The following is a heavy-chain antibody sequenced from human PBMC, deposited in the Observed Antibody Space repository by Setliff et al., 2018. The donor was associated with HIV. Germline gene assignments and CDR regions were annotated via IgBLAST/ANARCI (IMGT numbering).Heavy chain of an antibody. J-gene: IGHJ4*02. Sequence: PSETLSLTCTVSGGFISSYYWTWLRQFPGKGLEWIGFIFYTGSTTYNPSLNSRVTILVDTSKNQFSLKLSSVTAADTAVYYCGRQVPVPGVAVTPIDYWGQGTLVTVSS. D-gene: IGHD3-22*01. CDR1: GGFISSYY. CDR2: IFYTGST. V-gene: IGHV4-59*08. CDR3: GRQVPVPGVAVTPIDY.